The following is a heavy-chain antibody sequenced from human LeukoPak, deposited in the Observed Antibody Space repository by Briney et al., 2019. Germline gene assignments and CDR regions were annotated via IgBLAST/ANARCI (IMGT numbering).Heavy chain of an antibody. Sequence: WGSLRLSCAASGIAVIGNYMSWVRQPPGKGQGWVSFININTDTFNADSPSGRFTISRDSSKNTIFLQLNSLRDEDSAVYYCAIAQSWDELFDSWGQGTLVTVSS. D-gene: IGHD1-26*01. V-gene: IGHV3-53*01. CDR1: GIAVIGNY. CDR3: AIAQSWDELFDS. CDR2: ININTDT. J-gene: IGHJ4*02.